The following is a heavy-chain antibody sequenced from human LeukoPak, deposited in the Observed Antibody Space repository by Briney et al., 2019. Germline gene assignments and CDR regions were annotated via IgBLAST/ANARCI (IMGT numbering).Heavy chain of an antibody. V-gene: IGHV3-15*01. D-gene: IGHD3-9*01. CDR2: IMSNPAGGTS. J-gene: IGHJ4*02. CDR1: GFIFRNAH. CDR3: TTLAYDIHY. Sequence: GGSLRLSCGASGFIFRNAHMTWVRQAPGKGLEWIGRIMSNPAGGTSDYGAAVKGRFTISRYDPRNILYLQLTNVRADDTAVYYCTTLAYDIHYWGRGTLVTVSS.